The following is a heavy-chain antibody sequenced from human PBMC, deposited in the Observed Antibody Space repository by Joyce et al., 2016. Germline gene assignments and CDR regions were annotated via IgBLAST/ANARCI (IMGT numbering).Heavy chain of an antibody. Sequence: EVQLVASGGGLVQPGGSLRLSCAASGFSFNTYSINWVPQAPGKGLEWLSYISARSGTIYYADSLKGRFTISRDNAKNSVYLQMNSLRDEDTAVYYCARVGRTGYTCDYWGQGTLVTVSS. J-gene: IGHJ4*02. V-gene: IGHV3-48*02. CDR3: ARVGRTGYTCDY. CDR2: ISARSGTI. CDR1: GFSFNTYS. D-gene: IGHD5-24*01.